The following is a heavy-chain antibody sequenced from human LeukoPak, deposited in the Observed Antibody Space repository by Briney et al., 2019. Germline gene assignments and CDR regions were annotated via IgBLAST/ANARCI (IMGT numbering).Heavy chain of an antibody. J-gene: IGHJ4*02. Sequence: GGSLRLSCAASGFTFSSYWMPWVRQAPGKGLVWVSRINTDGSTPYYADSIKGRFTISRDNAKNTLYLQMNSLRAEDTSVYYCARGGSGSTYGLFDYWSQGTLVTVSS. CDR3: ARGGSGSTYGLFDY. V-gene: IGHV3-74*01. CDR2: INTDGSTP. D-gene: IGHD5-18*01. CDR1: GFTFSSYW.